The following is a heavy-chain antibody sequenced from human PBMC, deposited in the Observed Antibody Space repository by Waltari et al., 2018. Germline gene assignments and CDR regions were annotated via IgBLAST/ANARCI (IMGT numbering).Heavy chain of an antibody. Sequence: QVQLVQSGAEVKKPGASVKVSCRASGYTFTGYYKHWVRRAPGQGLEGMGSINPISGGTNFAQKFQGRVTMTSGTSISTAFMELSSLRSDDTAVYYCARSDSSGFIFDYWGRGSLVTVSS. CDR3: ARSDSSGFIFDY. D-gene: IGHD3-22*01. CDR1: GYTFTGYY. J-gene: IGHJ4*02. V-gene: IGHV1-2*02. CDR2: INPISGGT.